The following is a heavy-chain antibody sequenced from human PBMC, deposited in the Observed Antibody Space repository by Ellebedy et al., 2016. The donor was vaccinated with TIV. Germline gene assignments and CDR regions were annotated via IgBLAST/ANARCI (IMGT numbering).Heavy chain of an antibody. CDR2: ISIDENHK. J-gene: IGHJ6*02. CDR3: ARDRGRAYDNSGYYLIDGMDV. Sequence: GESLKISCVVSGFTFSSFTMHWVRQAPGKGLEWVSVISIDENHKQYADPVKGRFTVSRDNSKNTLYLQMYSLRAEDTAVYVCARDRGRAYDNSGYYLIDGMDVWGQGTTVTVSS. V-gene: IGHV3-30*01. CDR1: GFTFSSFT. D-gene: IGHD3-22*01.